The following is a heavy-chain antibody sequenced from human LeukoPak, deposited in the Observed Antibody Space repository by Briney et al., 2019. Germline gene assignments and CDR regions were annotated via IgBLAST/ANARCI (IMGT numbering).Heavy chain of an antibody. J-gene: IGHJ4*02. CDR2: ISVTGDFT. CDR3: ANKEPGNFPFDH. CDR1: GFTFSSYA. V-gene: IGHV3-23*01. Sequence: GGSLRLSCAASGFTFSSYAMSWVRQAPGKGLEWVSAISVTGDFTDYADTVKGRFTITRDNSKNTLYLQMNSLTDDDTAVYYCANKEPGNFPFDHWGQGTLVTVSS. D-gene: IGHD4-23*01.